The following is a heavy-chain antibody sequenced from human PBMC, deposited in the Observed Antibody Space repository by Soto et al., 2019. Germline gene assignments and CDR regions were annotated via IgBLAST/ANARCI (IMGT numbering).Heavy chain of an antibody. V-gene: IGHV3-23*01. Sequence: PGESLKISCAASGFTFSSYAVSWVRQAPGKGLEWVSGISGSGDSTYYADSVEGRFTISRDNSKNTLYLQMNSLRAEDTAVYYCAKGVPGIAVAGTGYFQHWGQGTLVTVSS. CDR1: GFTFSSYA. CDR3: AKGVPGIAVAGTGYFQH. CDR2: ISGSGDST. D-gene: IGHD6-19*01. J-gene: IGHJ1*01.